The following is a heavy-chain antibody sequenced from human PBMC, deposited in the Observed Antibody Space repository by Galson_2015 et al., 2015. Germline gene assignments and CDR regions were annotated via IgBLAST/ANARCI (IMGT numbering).Heavy chain of an antibody. J-gene: IGHJ4*02. CDR3: ARESHACFDY. CDR1: GFTFSIYW. CDR2: IDQNGSEK. V-gene: IGHV3-7*04. Sequence: SLRLSCAASGFTFSIYWMSWVRQAPGKGLEWVATIDQNGSEKYYVDSVKGRFTISKDNAENSLYLQMDNLRAEDTAVYYCARESHACFDYWGQGTLVTVSS.